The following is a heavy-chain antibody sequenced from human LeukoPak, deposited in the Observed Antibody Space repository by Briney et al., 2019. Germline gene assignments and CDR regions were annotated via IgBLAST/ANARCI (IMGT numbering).Heavy chain of an antibody. CDR3: ARGVRGYSGYDYEDY. D-gene: IGHD5-12*01. CDR1: GGSISSGDYY. Sequence: PSETLSLTCTVSGGSISSGDYYWRWIRQPPGKGLEWIAYIYYSGSTYYNPSLKSRVTISVDTSKNQFSLKLSSVTAADTAVYYCARGVRGYSGYDYEDYWGQGTLVTVSS. V-gene: IGHV4-30-4*01. CDR2: IYYSGST. J-gene: IGHJ4*02.